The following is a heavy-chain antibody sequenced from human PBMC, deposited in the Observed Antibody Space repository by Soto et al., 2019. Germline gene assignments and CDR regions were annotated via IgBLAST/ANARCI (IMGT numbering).Heavy chain of an antibody. CDR1: GYTFSSYG. D-gene: IGHD3-10*01. Sequence: QVQLVQSGAEVKKPGASVKVSCKASGYTFSSYGISWVRQAPGQGLEWMGWISAYNGNTNYAQTLQGRVTMTTDTSTSKANMDLRSLRSHDTAIYYCERDKGEDAGSYYGHWGQGTLVTVSS. J-gene: IGHJ4*02. CDR2: ISAYNGNT. CDR3: ERDKGEDAGSYYGH. V-gene: IGHV1-18*01.